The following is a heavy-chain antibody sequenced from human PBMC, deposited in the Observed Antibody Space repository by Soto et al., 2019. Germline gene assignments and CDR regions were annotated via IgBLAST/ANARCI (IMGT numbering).Heavy chain of an antibody. J-gene: IGHJ4*02. Sequence: QLQLQESGPGLVKPSETLSLTCTVSGGSISSSSYYWGWIRQPPGKGLEWIGSIYYSGSTYYNPSLKSRVTISVDTSKNQFSLTLSSVTAADTAVYYCARLWFGNFDYWGQGTLVTVSS. CDR1: GGSISSSSYY. CDR3: ARLWFGNFDY. D-gene: IGHD3-10*01. V-gene: IGHV4-39*01. CDR2: IYYSGST.